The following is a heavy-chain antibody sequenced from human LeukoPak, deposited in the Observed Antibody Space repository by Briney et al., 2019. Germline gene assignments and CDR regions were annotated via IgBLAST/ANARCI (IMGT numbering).Heavy chain of an antibody. J-gene: IGHJ4*02. D-gene: IGHD3-22*01. CDR3: ATYYYDSKSSPYFDY. CDR1: GGSISSSSYY. Sequence: SETLSLTCTVSGGSISSSSYYWGWLRQPPGKWLEWLGSIYYSGSTYYNPSLKSRVTISVDTSKNQFSLKLSSVTAADTAVYYCATYYYDSKSSPYFDYWGQGTLVTVSS. CDR2: IYYSGST. V-gene: IGHV4-39*07.